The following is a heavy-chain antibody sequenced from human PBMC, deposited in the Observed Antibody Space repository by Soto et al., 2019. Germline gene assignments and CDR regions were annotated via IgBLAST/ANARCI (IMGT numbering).Heavy chain of an antibody. V-gene: IGHV3-23*01. CDR1: GFTFSSYA. Sequence: EVQLLESGGGLVQPGGSLRLSCAASGFTFSSYAMSWVRQASGKGLEWVAAISGSGGRTYYADSVKGRFPISRDNSKTTLDLQMNSLRAEDTAVYYCAKGPFHMYYYGMDVWGQGTTVTVSS. J-gene: IGHJ6*02. CDR3: AKGPFHMYYYGMDV. D-gene: IGHD2-21*01. CDR2: ISGSGGRT.